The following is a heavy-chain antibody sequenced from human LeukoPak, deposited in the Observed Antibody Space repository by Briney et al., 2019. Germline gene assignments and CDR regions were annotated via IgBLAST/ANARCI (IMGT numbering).Heavy chain of an antibody. CDR2: IIPIFGTA. CDR3: ARVYCGGDCYSDY. Sequence: ASVKVSCKASGGTFSSYAISWVRQAPGQGLEWMGGIIPIFGTANYAQKFQGRVTITADESTSTAYMELSSLRSEDTAVYYCARVYCGGDCYSDYWGQGTLVTVSS. D-gene: IGHD2-21*02. J-gene: IGHJ4*02. V-gene: IGHV1-69*13. CDR1: GGTFSSYA.